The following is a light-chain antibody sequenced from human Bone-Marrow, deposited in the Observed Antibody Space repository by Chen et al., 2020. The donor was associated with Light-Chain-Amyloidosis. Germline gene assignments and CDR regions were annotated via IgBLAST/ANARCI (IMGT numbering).Light chain of an antibody. J-gene: IGLJ3*02. CDR2: EDD. CDR3: QSYQGSSQGV. CDR1: SGSIATNY. Sequence: NFMLTQPHSVSEYPGKTVIISCTRSSGSIATNYVQWYQQRPGSSPTTVLYEDDQRPSGVPDRFSGSIDRSSTSASLTISGLKTEDEADYYCQSYQGSSQGVFGGGTKLTVL. V-gene: IGLV6-57*01.